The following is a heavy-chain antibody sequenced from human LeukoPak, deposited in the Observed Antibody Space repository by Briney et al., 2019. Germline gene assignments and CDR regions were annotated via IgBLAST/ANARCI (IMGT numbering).Heavy chain of an antibody. D-gene: IGHD6-19*01. CDR3: ARQSPGIAVAVDY. CDR1: GFTFSSYE. CDR2: ISRSGDTI. Sequence: GGSLRLSCAASGFTFSSYEMNWVRQAPGKGLEWVSYISRSGDTIYHADSVKGRLTISRDNAKNSLYVQMNSLRAEDTAVYYCARQSPGIAVAVDYWGQGTLVTVSS. J-gene: IGHJ4*02. V-gene: IGHV3-48*03.